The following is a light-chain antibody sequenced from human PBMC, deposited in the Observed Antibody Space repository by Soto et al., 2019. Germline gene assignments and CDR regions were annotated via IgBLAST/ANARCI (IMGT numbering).Light chain of an antibody. CDR2: HAS. J-gene: IGKJ4*01. CDR1: QSVYST. V-gene: IGKV3-15*01. CDR3: QQYNKWPLT. Sequence: EIVMPQSPATLSVSPGERATLSCRASQSVYSTLALYQQKPGQAPSLLIYHASTRATGIQARFSGSGSGTEFTLPISSLQSEDFAVYYCQQYNKWPLTFGGGTKLEIK.